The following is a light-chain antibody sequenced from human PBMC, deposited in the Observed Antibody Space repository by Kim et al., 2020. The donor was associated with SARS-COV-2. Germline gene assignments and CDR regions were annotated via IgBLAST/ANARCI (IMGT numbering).Light chain of an antibody. J-gene: IGKJ2*01. Sequence: LSASVGERVTITCRARQSISRWLAWYQQKPGKAPKVLISKASTLETGVPSRFSGSGSGTEFTLTISSLQPDDFATYYCQQYKSLYTFGQGTKLEI. CDR1: QSISRW. CDR3: QQYKSLYT. V-gene: IGKV1-5*03. CDR2: KAS.